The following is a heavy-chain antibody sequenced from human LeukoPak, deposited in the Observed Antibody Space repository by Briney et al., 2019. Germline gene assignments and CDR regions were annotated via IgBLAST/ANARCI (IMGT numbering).Heavy chain of an antibody. V-gene: IGHV3-23*01. Sequence: PGGSLRLSCELSGFTFNNYAMNWVSQAPGQGLGWVSSISSVVGRAVYGDSVTGRVSISRVKAENTLYLQINSLRADDTAIYYCAKDQRSGEYSDGWGPFDIWGQGTMVTVSS. CDR2: ISSVVGRA. J-gene: IGHJ3*02. CDR3: AKDQRSGEYSDGWGPFDI. CDR1: GFTFNNYA. D-gene: IGHD5-18*01.